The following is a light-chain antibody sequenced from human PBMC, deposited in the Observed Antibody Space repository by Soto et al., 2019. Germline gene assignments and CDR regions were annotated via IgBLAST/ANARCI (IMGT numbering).Light chain of an antibody. CDR2: DVT. Sequence: QSVLTQPRSVSGSPGQSVTISCTGTSSDVGGYNYVSWYQQHPGRAPKLMIYDVTKRPSGVPDRFSGSKSGNTASLTISGLQAEDEADYYCCSYAGTYTNYVFGSGTNLTVL. CDR1: SSDVGGYNY. CDR3: CSYAGTYTNYV. J-gene: IGLJ1*01. V-gene: IGLV2-11*01.